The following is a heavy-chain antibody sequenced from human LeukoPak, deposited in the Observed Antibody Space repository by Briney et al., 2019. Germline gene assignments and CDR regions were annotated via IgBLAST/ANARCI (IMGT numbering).Heavy chain of an antibody. Sequence: QAGGSLRLSCAASGFTFSSYAMHWVRQAPGKGLEWVAVISYDGSNKYYADSVKGRFTISRDNSKNTLYLQMNSLRAGDTAVYYCARVHGPGGRGGDCYYQICGSNWFDPWGQGTLVTVSS. J-gene: IGHJ5*02. CDR3: ARVHGPGGRGGDCYYQICGSNWFDP. CDR2: ISYDGSNK. CDR1: GFTFSSYA. D-gene: IGHD2-21*02. V-gene: IGHV3-30-3*01.